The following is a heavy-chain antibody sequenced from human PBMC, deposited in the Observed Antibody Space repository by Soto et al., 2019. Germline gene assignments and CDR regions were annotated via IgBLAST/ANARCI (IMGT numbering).Heavy chain of an antibody. V-gene: IGHV4-39*01. CDR1: GGSISSSSYY. Sequence: QLQLQESGPGLVKPSETLSLTCTVSGGSISSSSYYWGWIRQPPGKGLEWIGSIYYSGSTYYNPSLNSRVTISVDTSKNQFSLKLSSVTAADTAVYYCARHDPDIVVVPAAIDYWGQGTLVTVSS. D-gene: IGHD2-2*01. CDR2: IYYSGST. CDR3: ARHDPDIVVVPAAIDY. J-gene: IGHJ4*02.